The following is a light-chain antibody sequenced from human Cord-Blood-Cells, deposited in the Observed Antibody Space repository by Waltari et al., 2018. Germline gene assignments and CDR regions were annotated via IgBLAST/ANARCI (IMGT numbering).Light chain of an antibody. Sequence: QLVLTQSPSASASLGASVKLTCTLSSGHSRYTIAWHQQQPETGPRYLMKVNSDGSHSKGDGIPDRFSGSSAGAERYLTISSLQSEDEADYYCQTWGTGIQVFGGGTKLTVL. CDR1: SGHSRYT. J-gene: IGLJ3*02. V-gene: IGLV4-69*01. CDR2: VNSDGSH. CDR3: QTWGTGIQV.